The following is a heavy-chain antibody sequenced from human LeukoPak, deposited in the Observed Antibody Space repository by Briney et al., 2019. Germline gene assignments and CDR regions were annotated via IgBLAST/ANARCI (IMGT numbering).Heavy chain of an antibody. CDR2: ISYDGSNK. J-gene: IGHJ4*02. CDR3: AREIVGATEGYFDY. V-gene: IGHV3-30-3*01. CDR1: GFTFSSYA. D-gene: IGHD1-26*01. Sequence: PGRSLRLSCAASGFTFSSYAMHWVRQAPGKGLEWVAVISYDGSNKYYADSVKGRFTISRDNSKNTLYLQMNSLRAEDTAVYYCAREIVGATEGYFDYWGRGTLVTVSS.